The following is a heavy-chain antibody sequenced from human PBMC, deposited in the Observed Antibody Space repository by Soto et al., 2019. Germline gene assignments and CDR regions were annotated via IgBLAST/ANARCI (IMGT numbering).Heavy chain of an antibody. Sequence: VGSLRLSCAASGFTFTRYSMNWVRQAPGKGLEWVSSISSTTNYIYYGDSMKGRFTISRDDAKNSLYLEMNSLRAEDTAVYYCARESEDLTSNFDYWGQGTLVTVSS. CDR3: ARESEDLTSNFDY. CDR1: GFTFTRYS. V-gene: IGHV3-21*06. CDR2: ISSTTNYI. J-gene: IGHJ4*02.